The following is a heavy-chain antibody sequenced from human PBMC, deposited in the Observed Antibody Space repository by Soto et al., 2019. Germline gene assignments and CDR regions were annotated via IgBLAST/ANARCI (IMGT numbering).Heavy chain of an antibody. J-gene: IGHJ5*02. CDR1: VCTFSSYV. D-gene: IGHD6-6*01. Sequence: SLMVSCKASVCTFSSYVISLVRQAPGQGLEWMGGIIPIFGTANYAQKFQGRVTITADESTSTAYMELSSLRSEDTAVYYCARETSTSMSFHPCFQGTVCTVSS. V-gene: IGHV1-69*13. CDR3: ARETSTSMSFHP. CDR2: IIPIFGTA.